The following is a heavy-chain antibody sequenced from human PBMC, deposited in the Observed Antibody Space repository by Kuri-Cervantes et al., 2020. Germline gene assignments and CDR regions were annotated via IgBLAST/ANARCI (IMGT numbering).Heavy chain of an antibody. J-gene: IGHJ4*02. D-gene: IGHD1-26*01. V-gene: IGHV4-34*01. CDR2: INHSGST. CDR1: GGSISRYY. Sequence: SETLSLTCTVSGGSISRYYWSWIRQPPGKGLEWIGEINHSGSTNYSPSLKSRVTISVDTSKNQFSLKVSSVTAADTAVYYCARLIVRGSHFGDWGQGTLVTVSS. CDR3: ARLIVRGSHFGD.